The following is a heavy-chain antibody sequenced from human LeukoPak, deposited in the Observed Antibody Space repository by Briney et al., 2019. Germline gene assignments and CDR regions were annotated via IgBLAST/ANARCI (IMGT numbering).Heavy chain of an antibody. CDR1: GFTFSSYA. CDR3: ARARPWDSSRSYYFGMDV. Sequence: GGSLRLSCAASGFTFSSYAMSWVRQAPGKGLEWVSAISGSGGSTYYADSVKGRFTISRDNSKNTLYLQMNSLRDEDTAVYYCARARPWDSSRSYYFGMDVWGHGTTVTVSS. J-gene: IGHJ6*02. CDR2: ISGSGGST. V-gene: IGHV3-23*01. D-gene: IGHD3-22*01.